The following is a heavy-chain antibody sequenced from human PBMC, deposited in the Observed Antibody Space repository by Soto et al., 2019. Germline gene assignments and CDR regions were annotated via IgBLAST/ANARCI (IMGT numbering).Heavy chain of an antibody. CDR2: IYHSGYT. V-gene: IGHV4-30-2*01. D-gene: IGHD1-1*01. Sequence: SETLSLTCAVSGGSISSGGYSWNWIRQPPGKGLEWIGYIYHSGYTFYNPSLKSRVTISVDKSKNQFSLKLSSVTAADTAVYYCAGDQLEGNWFDPWGQGTLVTVSS. J-gene: IGHJ5*02. CDR1: GGSISSGGYS. CDR3: AGDQLEGNWFDP.